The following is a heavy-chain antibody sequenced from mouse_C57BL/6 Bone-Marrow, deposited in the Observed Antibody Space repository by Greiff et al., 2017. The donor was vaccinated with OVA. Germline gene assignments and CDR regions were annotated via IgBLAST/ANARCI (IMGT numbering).Heavy chain of an antibody. D-gene: IGHD1-1*01. V-gene: IGHV1-82*01. CDR1: GYAFSSSW. J-gene: IGHJ4*01. CDR2: IYPGDGDT. Sequence: VQLQQSGPELVKPGASVKISCKASGYAFSSSWMNWVKQRPGKGLEWIGRIYPGDGDTNYNGKFKGKATLTADKSSSTAYMQLSSLTSEDSAVYVCARRHYGSYYYAMDYWGQGTSVTVSS. CDR3: ARRHYGSYYYAMDY.